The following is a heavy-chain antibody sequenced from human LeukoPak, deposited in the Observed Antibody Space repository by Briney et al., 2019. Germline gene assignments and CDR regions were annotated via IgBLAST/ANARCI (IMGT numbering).Heavy chain of an antibody. Sequence: GGSLRLSCAASGFTLSRFWMSWVRQAPGRGLEWVANIKSDGSETYYQGSVEGRFTNPKNNAKNPLYLQMNSLRDEDTAVYYCAREVIGARNAFDIWGQRTMVTVST. J-gene: IGHJ3*02. D-gene: IGHD2/OR15-2a*01. CDR1: GFTLSRFW. V-gene: IGHV3-7*01. CDR3: AREVIGARNAFDI. CDR2: IKSDGSET.